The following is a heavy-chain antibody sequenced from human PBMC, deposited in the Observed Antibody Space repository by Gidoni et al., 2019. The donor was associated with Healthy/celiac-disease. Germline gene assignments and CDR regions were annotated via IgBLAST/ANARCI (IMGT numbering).Heavy chain of an antibody. CDR2: ISGSGGST. Sequence: EVQLLESGGGLVQPGGSLRLSCAASGFTFSSDAMSWVRQAPGKGLEWVSAISGSGGSTYYADSVKGRFTISRDNSKTTLYLQMNSLRAEDTAVYYCAKLCVVRGVIHTCCFDYWGQGTLVTVSS. D-gene: IGHD3-10*01. J-gene: IGHJ4*02. CDR3: AKLCVVRGVIHTCCFDY. CDR1: GFTFSSDA. V-gene: IGHV3-23*01.